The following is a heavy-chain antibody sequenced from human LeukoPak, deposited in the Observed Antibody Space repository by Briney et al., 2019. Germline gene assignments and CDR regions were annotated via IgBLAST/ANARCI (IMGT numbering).Heavy chain of an antibody. D-gene: IGHD3-22*01. Sequence: SQTLSLTCAISGDSVSSNSAAWNWIRQSPSRGLEWLGRTYYRSKWYNDYAVSVKSRITINPDTSKNQFSLQLNSVTPEDTAMYYCARVSHYDSSGPRLDYYYGMDVWGQGTTVTVSS. V-gene: IGHV6-1*01. CDR2: TYYRSKWYN. J-gene: IGHJ6*02. CDR1: GDSVSSNSAA. CDR3: ARVSHYDSSGPRLDYYYGMDV.